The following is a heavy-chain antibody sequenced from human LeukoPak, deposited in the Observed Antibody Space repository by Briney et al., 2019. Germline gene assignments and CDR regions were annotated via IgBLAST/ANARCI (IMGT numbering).Heavy chain of an antibody. J-gene: IGHJ4*02. V-gene: IGHV3-48*01. Sequence: PEGSLRLSCAASGFTFSSYSMNWVRQAPGKGLEWVSYITSSSTIYYADSVKGRFTISRDNAKNSLYLQMNSLRAEDTAVYYCSTDPSYWGQGTLVTVSS. CDR2: ITSSSTI. CDR3: STDPSY. CDR1: GFTFSSYS.